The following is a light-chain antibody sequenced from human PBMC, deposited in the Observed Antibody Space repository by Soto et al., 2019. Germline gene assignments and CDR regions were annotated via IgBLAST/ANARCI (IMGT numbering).Light chain of an antibody. CDR2: GAS. Sequence: DIQMTQSPSSLSASVGDRVTLTCRASQAIGNSLAWFQKIPGKAPKSLIYGASSLYSGVPSKFSGSVSGTDFTLYISSLQHEDFATYYCQQYSDYPPTFGGGIKVEVK. CDR3: QQYSDYPPT. V-gene: IGKV1-16*02. CDR1: QAIGNS. J-gene: IGKJ4*01.